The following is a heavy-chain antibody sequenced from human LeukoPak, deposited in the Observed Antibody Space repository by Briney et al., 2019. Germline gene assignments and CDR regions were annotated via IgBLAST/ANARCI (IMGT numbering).Heavy chain of an antibody. CDR3: ARDNPLLWFGEFSNWFDP. D-gene: IGHD3-10*01. CDR2: IYTSGST. J-gene: IGHJ5*02. CDR1: GGSISSYY. V-gene: IGHV4-4*07. Sequence: SETLSLTCTISGGSISSYYWSWIRQPAGKGLEWIGRIYTSGSTNYNPSLKSRVTMSVDTSKNQFSLKLSSVTAADTAVYYCARDNPLLWFGEFSNWFDPWGQGTLVTVSS.